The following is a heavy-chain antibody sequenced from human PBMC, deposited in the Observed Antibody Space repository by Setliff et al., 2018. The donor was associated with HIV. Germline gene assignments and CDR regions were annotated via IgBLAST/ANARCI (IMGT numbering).Heavy chain of an antibody. V-gene: IGHV4-39*07. CDR1: RDSIRNGAYY. CDR3: ASLNYYDSSGYYPH. Sequence: PSETLSLTCTVSRDSIRNGAYYWGWIRQPPGKGLEWIGSIYYSGSAYYNPSFKSRVTLSVDTSENQFSLRLSSVTAADTAVYYCASLNYYDSSGYYPHWGQGTLVTVSS. CDR2: IYYSGSA. D-gene: IGHD3-22*01. J-gene: IGHJ4*02.